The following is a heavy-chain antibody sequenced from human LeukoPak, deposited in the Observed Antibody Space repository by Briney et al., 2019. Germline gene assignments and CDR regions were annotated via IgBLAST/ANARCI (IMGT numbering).Heavy chain of an antibody. Sequence: PGGSLRLSCAASGFAFGNYAMTWVRQAPGKGLEWVSAISNTGGSTYYADSVKGRFTISRDNSKNTLYLQMNSLRAEDTAVYYCAKRGGGNLYYYYYMDVWGKGTTVTVSS. J-gene: IGHJ6*03. V-gene: IGHV3-23*01. CDR3: AKRGGGNLYYYYYMDV. CDR1: GFAFGNYA. CDR2: ISNTGGST. D-gene: IGHD4-23*01.